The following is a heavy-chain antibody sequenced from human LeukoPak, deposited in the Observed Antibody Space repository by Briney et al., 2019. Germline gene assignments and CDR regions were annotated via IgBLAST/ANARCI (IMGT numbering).Heavy chain of an antibody. CDR3: ARSIVATIETGISFDY. CDR1: GGSISSYF. Sequence: PSETLSLTCTVSGGSISSYFWSWIRQPPGKGLEWIGYIYYSGSTNYNPSLKSRVTISVDTSKNQFSLKLSSVTAADTAVYYCARSIVATIETGISFDYWGQGTPVTVSS. J-gene: IGHJ4*02. V-gene: IGHV4-59*08. D-gene: IGHD5-12*01. CDR2: IYYSGST.